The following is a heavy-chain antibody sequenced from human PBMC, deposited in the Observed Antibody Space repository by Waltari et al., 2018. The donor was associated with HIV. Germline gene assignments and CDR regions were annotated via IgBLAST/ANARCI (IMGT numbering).Heavy chain of an antibody. J-gene: IGHJ4*02. D-gene: IGHD3-22*01. Sequence: QITLKESGPTLVKPTQTLTLTCTFSGFSLSTSGVGVGWIRQPPGKALEWLALIYWDDDKRYSPSLKSRLTITKDTSKNQVVLTMTNMDPVDTATYYCAHGRREADSSDFDYWGQGTLVTVSS. CDR1: GFSLSTSGVG. V-gene: IGHV2-5*02. CDR2: IYWDDDK. CDR3: AHGRREADSSDFDY.